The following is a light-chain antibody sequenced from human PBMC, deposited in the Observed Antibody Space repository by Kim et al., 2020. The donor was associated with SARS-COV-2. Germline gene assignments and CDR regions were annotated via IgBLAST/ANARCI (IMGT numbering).Light chain of an antibody. Sequence: EIVLTQSPATLSLSPGERATLSCRASQSVSSYLAWYQQKPGQAPRLLIYAASNRATGIPARFSGSGSGTDFTLTISSLEPEDFAVYYCQQRSNKPLTFGGGTKGDIK. V-gene: IGKV3-11*01. CDR3: QQRSNKPLT. CDR2: AAS. J-gene: IGKJ4*02. CDR1: QSVSSY.